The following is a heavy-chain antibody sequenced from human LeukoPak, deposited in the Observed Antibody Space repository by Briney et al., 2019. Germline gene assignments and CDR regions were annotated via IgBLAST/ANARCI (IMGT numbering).Heavy chain of an antibody. CDR1: GFTFSSYA. D-gene: IGHD1-26*01. CDR3: ARAPRQYSGSLLDAFDV. CDR2: ISYDGSNK. V-gene: IGHV3-30-3*01. Sequence: GGSLRLSCAASGFTFSSYAMHWVRQAPGKGLEWVAVISYDGSNKYYADSVKGRFTISRDNSKNTLYLQMNSLRAEDTAVYYCARAPRQYSGSLLDAFDVWGQGIMVTVSS. J-gene: IGHJ3*01.